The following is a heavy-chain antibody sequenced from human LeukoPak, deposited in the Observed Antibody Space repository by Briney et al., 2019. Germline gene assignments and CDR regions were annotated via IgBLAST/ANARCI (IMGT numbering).Heavy chain of an antibody. J-gene: IGHJ3*02. CDR3: ARVASGYAYDAFDI. CDR1: GFTFSSYG. Sequence: GGSLRLSCAASGFTFSSYGMHWVRQAPGKGLEWVSYISSSSSTIYYADSVKGRFTISRDNAKNSLYLQMNSLRAEDTAVYYCARVASGYAYDAFDIWGQGTMVTVSS. V-gene: IGHV3-48*04. D-gene: IGHD5-12*01. CDR2: ISSSSSTI.